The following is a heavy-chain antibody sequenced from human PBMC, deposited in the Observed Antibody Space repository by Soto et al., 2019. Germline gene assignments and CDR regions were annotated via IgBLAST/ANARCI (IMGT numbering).Heavy chain of an antibody. V-gene: IGHV4-30-4*01. D-gene: IGHD2-15*01. J-gene: IGHJ6*02. Sequence: QVQLQESGPGLVKPSQTLFLTCTVSGGSISSGDYYWSWIRQPPGKGLEWIGYIYYSGSTYYNPSLKSRVTISVDTSKNQFSLKLSSVTAADTAVYYCARNQYCSGNRCYSYYYYGMDVWGQGTTVTVSS. CDR1: GGSISSGDYY. CDR2: IYYSGST. CDR3: ARNQYCSGNRCYSYYYYGMDV.